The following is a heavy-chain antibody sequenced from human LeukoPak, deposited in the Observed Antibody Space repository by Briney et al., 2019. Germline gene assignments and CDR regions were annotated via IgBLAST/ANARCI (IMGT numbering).Heavy chain of an antibody. CDR2: MNPNSGNT. J-gene: IGHJ4*02. V-gene: IGHV1-8*03. D-gene: IGHD2-2*01. Sequence: ASVKVSCKASGYTFTSYDINWVRRATGQGLEWMGWMNPNSGNTGYAQKFQGRVTITRNTSISTAYMELSSLRSDDTAVYYCATLCSSTSCKDPRFDYWGQGTLVTVSS. CDR1: GYTFTSYD. CDR3: ATLCSSTSCKDPRFDY.